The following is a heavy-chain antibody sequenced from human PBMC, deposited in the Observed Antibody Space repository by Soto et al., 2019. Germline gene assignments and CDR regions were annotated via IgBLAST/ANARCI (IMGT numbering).Heavy chain of an antibody. CDR2: ISYDGSNK. CDR3: ARDSRIAAAGTDYYYGMDV. D-gene: IGHD6-13*01. V-gene: IGHV3-30-3*01. J-gene: IGHJ6*02. CDR1: GFTFSSYA. Sequence: PGGSLRLSCAASGFTFSSYAMHWVRQAPGKGLEWVAVISYDGSNKYYADSVKGRFTISRDNSKNTLYLQMNSLRAEDTAVYYCARDSRIAAAGTDYYYGMDVWGQGTTVTVSS.